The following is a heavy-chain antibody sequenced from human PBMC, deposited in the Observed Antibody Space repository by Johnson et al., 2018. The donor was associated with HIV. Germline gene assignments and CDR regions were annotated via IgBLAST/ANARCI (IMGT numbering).Heavy chain of an antibody. CDR3: ARERRANWDPNDAFDI. J-gene: IGHJ3*02. CDR1: GFTFSDYY. CDR2: ISSSGSTI. D-gene: IGHD7-27*01. V-gene: IGHV3-11*04. Sequence: QVQLVESGGGVVQPGRSLRLSCAASGFTFSDYYMSWIRQAPGKGLEWVSYISSSGSTIYYADSVKGRFTISRDNAKNSLYLQMNSLRAEDTAVYYCARERRANWDPNDAFDIWGQGTVVTVSS.